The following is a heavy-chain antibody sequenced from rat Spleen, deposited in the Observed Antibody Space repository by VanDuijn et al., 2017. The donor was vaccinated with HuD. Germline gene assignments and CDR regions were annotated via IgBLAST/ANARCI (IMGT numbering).Heavy chain of an antibody. Sequence: EVQLMESGGGLVQPGRSLKLSCVASGFTFNDYYMAWVRQAPTKGLEWVATINYDGSSTNYRDSMKGRFTISRDNAKSTLYLQMDSLKSEDTATYYCARSVFDYWGQGVMVTVSS. J-gene: IGHJ2*01. CDR1: GFTFNDYY. CDR2: INYDGSST. V-gene: IGHV5-7*01. CDR3: ARSVFDY.